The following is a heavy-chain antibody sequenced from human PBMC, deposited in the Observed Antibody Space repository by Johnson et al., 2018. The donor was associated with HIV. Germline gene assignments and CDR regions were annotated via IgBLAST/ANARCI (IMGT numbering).Heavy chain of an antibody. CDR3: ARGRTGTKYDAFDI. V-gene: IGHV3-7*04. D-gene: IGHD1-7*01. J-gene: IGHJ3*02. Sequence: EVQLVESGGGLVQPGGSLRLSCAASGFTFSSYWMSWVRQAPGKWLEWVANIKQDGSEKYYVDSVKGRFTISRDNAKNSLYLQMNSLRAEDTAVYYCARGRTGTKYDAFDIWGQGTMVTVSS. CDR2: IKQDGSEK. CDR1: GFTFSSYW.